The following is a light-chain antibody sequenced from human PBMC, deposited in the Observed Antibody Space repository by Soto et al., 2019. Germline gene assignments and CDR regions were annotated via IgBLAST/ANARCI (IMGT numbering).Light chain of an antibody. V-gene: IGLV2-14*01. CDR2: NVN. J-gene: IGLJ1*01. CDR3: TSFTTSTTYV. CDR1: SSDVGNYNY. Sequence: QSVLTQSASVSGSPGQSITISCTGTSSDVGNYNYVSWYQQHPGEVPKLIIFNVNNRPSGVSNRFSGSKSGNTASLTISGLQSEDDADYYCTSFTTSTTYVFGTGTKVPVL.